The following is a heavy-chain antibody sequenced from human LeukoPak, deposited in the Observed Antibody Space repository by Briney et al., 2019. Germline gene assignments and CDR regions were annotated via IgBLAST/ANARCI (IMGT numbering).Heavy chain of an antibody. CDR3: ARDRGIAARPDAFDI. D-gene: IGHD6-6*01. CDR1: GGSISSSSYY. J-gene: IGHJ3*02. Sequence: SETLSLTCTVSGGSISSSSYYWGWIRQPPGKGLEWIGSIYYSGSTYYNPSLKSRVTMSVDTSKNQFSLKLSSVTAADTDVYYCARDRGIAARPDAFDIWGQGTMVTVSS. V-gene: IGHV4-39*07. CDR2: IYYSGST.